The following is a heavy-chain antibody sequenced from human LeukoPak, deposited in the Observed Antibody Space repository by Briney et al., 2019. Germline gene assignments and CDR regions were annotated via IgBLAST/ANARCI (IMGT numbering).Heavy chain of an antibody. V-gene: IGHV1-69*13. Sequence: ASVKVSCKASGGTFSSYAISWVRQAPGQGLEWMGGIIPIFGTANYAQKFQGRVTITADESTSTAYMELSSLRSEDAAVYYCARVQGSGSYYNGYFDYWGQGTLVTVSS. CDR3: ARVQGSGSYYNGYFDY. CDR1: GGTFSSYA. D-gene: IGHD3-10*01. CDR2: IIPIFGTA. J-gene: IGHJ4*02.